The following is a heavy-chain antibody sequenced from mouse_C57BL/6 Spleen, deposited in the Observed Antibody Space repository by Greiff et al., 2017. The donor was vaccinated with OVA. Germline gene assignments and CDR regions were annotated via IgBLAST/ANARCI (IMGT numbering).Heavy chain of an antibody. D-gene: IGHD1-1*01. V-gene: IGHV1-42*01. CDR3: ARPGTTVVEGFAY. CDR1: GYSFTGYY. J-gene: IGHJ3*01. CDR2: INPSTGGT. Sequence: EVKLVESGPELVKPGASVKISCKASGYSFTGYYMNWVKQSPEKSLEWIGEINPSTGGTTYNQKFKAKATLTVDKSSSTAYMQLKSLTSEDSAVYYCARPGTTVVEGFAYWGQGTLVTVSA.